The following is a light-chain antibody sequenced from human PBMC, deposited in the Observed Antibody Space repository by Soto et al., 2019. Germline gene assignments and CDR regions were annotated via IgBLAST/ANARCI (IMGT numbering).Light chain of an antibody. CDR1: QGIYNY. CDR2: TAS. J-gene: IGKJ1*01. V-gene: IGKV1-27*01. CDR3: QKYSGGTPP. Sequence: IQMTQSPSSLSASVGDRVTITCRASQGIYNYLAWYQQKPGKVPKLLIYTASTLQSWFPSRFSGSGSGTDFTLTISSLQPEDVATYYCQKYSGGTPPFGPGTQVEIK.